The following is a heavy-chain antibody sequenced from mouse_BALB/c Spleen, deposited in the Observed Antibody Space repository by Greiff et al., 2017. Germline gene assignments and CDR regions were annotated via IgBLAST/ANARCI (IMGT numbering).Heavy chain of an antibody. CDR2: IWAGGST. Sequence: VHLVESGPGLVAPSQSLSITCTASGFTLTSYGVHWVRQTPGKGLEWLGVIWAGGSTNYNSALMSRLTISKDNSKSQVFLKMNSLQTDDTAMYYCARWLQHSWYFDVWGAGTTVTVSS. D-gene: IGHD2-2*01. J-gene: IGHJ1*01. CDR1: GFTLTSYG. V-gene: IGHV2-9*02. CDR3: ARWLQHSWYFDV.